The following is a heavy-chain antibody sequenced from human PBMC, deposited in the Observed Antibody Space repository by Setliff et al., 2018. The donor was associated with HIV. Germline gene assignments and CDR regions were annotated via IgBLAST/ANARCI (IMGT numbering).Heavy chain of an antibody. CDR1: GGSIMSDGYY. CDR3: ARDLTSNSNCFEP. V-gene: IGHV4-31*03. J-gene: IGHJ5*02. CDR2: VYYTGKT. Sequence: SETLSLTCTVSGGSIMSDGYYWNWIRQRPGKGLEWIGYVYYTGKTYYNPSLESRISMSVDTSKNQFSLKLTSVTAADTAIYYCARDLTSNSNCFEPWGQGTQVTVSS. D-gene: IGHD4-4*01.